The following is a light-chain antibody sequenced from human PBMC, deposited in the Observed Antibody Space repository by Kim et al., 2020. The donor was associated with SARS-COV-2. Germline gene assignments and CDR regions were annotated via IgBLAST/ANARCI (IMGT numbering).Light chain of an antibody. CDR1: QDIRKN. CDR3: QQYDNLPYT. CDR2: EAS. V-gene: IGKV1-33*01. J-gene: IGKJ2*01. Sequence: AFGGDTVTVTCQASQDIRKNLNWDQQKPGKAPKLLIYEASILEIGVPSRFSGSGSGTDFTVTITSLQPDDIATYYCQQYDNLPYTFGPGTKLEI.